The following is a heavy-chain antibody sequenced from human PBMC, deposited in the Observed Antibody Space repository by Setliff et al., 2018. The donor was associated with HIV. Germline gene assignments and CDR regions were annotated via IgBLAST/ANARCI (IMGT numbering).Heavy chain of an antibody. D-gene: IGHD6-13*01. Sequence: SETLSLTCNVSGGSISSSSFYWGWIRQPPGKGLEWIGRIYYSGSTYYNQSLKSRVTISVDTSKNQFSLKLSSVTAADTAVYYCASRPWGAAAGSRYGMDVWGLGTTVTVSS. CDR2: IYYSGST. V-gene: IGHV4-39*01. CDR1: GGSISSSSFY. CDR3: ASRPWGAAAGSRYGMDV. J-gene: IGHJ6*02.